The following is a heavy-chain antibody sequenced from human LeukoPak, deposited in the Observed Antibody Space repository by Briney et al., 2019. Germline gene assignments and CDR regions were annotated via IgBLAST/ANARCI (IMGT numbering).Heavy chain of an antibody. CDR3: ARKKPLGYCSSTSCYSDYYHGMDV. D-gene: IGHD2-2*01. Sequence: GGSLRLSCAASGFTFGSYWMSWVRQAPGKGLEWVANIKQDGSEKYYVDSVKGRFTISRDNAKNSLYLQMNSLRAEDTAVYYCARKKPLGYCSSTSCYSDYYHGMDVWGKGTTVTVSS. CDR2: IKQDGSEK. CDR1: GFTFGSYW. J-gene: IGHJ6*04. V-gene: IGHV3-7*03.